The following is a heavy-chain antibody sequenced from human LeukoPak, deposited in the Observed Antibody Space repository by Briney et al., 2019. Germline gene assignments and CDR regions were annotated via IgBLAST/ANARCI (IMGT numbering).Heavy chain of an antibody. V-gene: IGHV3-21*01. CDR1: GFTFSSYS. Sequence: GGSLRLSCAASGFTFSSYSMNWVRQAPGKGLEWVSSISSSSSYIYYADSVKGRFTISRDNAKNSLYLQMNSLRAEDTAVYYCARDRSIAAAGTLFTGYWGQGTLVTVSS. D-gene: IGHD6-13*01. CDR2: ISSSSSYI. J-gene: IGHJ4*02. CDR3: ARDRSIAAAGTLFTGY.